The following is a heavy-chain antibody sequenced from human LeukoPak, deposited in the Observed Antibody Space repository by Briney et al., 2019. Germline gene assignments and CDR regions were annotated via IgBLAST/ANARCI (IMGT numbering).Heavy chain of an antibody. D-gene: IGHD3-9*01. CDR1: GYTFTGYY. CDR2: INPNSGGT. CDR3: ARADAYYDILTGYFGFDY. J-gene: IGHJ4*02. V-gene: IGHV1-2*02. Sequence: ASVKVSCKASGYTFTGYYMHWVRQAPGQGLEGMGWINPNSGGTNYAQKFQGRVTMTRDTSISTAYMELSRLRSDDTAVYYCARADAYYDILTGYFGFDYWGQGTLVTVSS.